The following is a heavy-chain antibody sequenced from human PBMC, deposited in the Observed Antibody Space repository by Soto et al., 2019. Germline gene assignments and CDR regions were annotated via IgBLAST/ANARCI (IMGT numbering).Heavy chain of an antibody. CDR3: ARGRFLEWPHYYYYGMDV. CDR1: GGTFSSYA. V-gene: IGHV1-69*13. J-gene: IGHJ6*02. Sequence: ASVKVSCKASGGTFSSYAISWVRQAPGQELEWMGGIIPIFGTANYAQKFQGRVTITADESTSTAYMELSSLRSEDTTVYCCARGRFLEWPHYYYYGMDVWGQGTTVTVS. CDR2: IIPIFGTA. D-gene: IGHD3-3*01.